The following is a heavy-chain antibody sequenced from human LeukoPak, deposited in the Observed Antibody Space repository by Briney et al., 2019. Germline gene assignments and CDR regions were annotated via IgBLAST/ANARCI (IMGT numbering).Heavy chain of an antibody. J-gene: IGHJ6*02. CDR2: IWYDGSNK. CDR1: GFTFSSYG. CDR3: ARESWYYYDSSGDYGMDV. Sequence: GGSLRLSCAASGFTFSSYGMHWVRQAPGKGLEWVAVIWYDGSNKYYAESVKGRFTISRDNSKNTLYLQMNSLRGEETAVYYCARESWYYYDSSGDYGMDVWGQGTTVTVSS. D-gene: IGHD3-22*01. V-gene: IGHV3-33*01.